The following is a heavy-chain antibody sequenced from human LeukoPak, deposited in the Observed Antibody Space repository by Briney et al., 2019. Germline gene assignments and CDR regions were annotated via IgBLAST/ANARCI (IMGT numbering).Heavy chain of an antibody. CDR1: GYTFTSYG. CDR3: ARDLRRVRGAHNWFDP. CDR2: ISAYNGNT. V-gene: IGHV1-18*04. D-gene: IGHD3-10*01. Sequence: GASVKVPCKASGYTFTSYGISWVRQAPGQGLEWMGWISAYNGNTNYAQKLQGRVTMTTDTSTSTAYMELRSLRSDDTAVYYCARDLRRVRGAHNWFDPWGQGTLVTVSS. J-gene: IGHJ5*02.